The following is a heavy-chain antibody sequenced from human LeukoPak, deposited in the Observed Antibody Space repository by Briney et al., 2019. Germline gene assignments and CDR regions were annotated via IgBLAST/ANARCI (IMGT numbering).Heavy chain of an antibody. CDR3: ARGPTAGFDP. CDR2: IYYSGST. CDR1: GGSISRGDYY. Sequence: PSQTLSLTCTVSGGSISRGDYYWSWIRQPPGKGLEWIGYIYYSGSTYYNPSLKSRVTMSVDTAKNQFSLKLSSVTAADTAVYYWARGPTAGFDPWGQGTLVTVSS. V-gene: IGHV4-30-4*01. J-gene: IGHJ5*02.